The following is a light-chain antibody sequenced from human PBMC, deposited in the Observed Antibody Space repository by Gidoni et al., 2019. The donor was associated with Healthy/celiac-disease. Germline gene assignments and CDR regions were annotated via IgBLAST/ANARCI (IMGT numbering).Light chain of an antibody. CDR2: YDD. CDR1: SSNIGNNA. J-gene: IGLJ2*01. V-gene: IGLV1-36*01. Sequence: QSVLTQPPSVSETPSQRVPISCSGSSSNIGNNAVNWYQQLPGKAPKLLIYYDDLLPSGVSDRFSGSKSGTSASLAISGLQSEDEADYYCAAWDDSLNGVVFGGGTKLTVL. CDR3: AAWDDSLNGVV.